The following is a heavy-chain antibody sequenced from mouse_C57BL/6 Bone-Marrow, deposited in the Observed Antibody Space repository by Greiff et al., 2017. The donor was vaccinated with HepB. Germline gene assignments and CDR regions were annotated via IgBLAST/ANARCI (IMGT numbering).Heavy chain of an antibody. D-gene: IGHD2-1*01. CDR1: GYAFSSSW. J-gene: IGHJ2*01. CDR3: AVYGNYDY. Sequence: QVQLKESGPELVKPGASVKISCKASGYAFSSSWMNWVKQRPGKGLEWIGRIYPGDGDTNYNGKFKGKATLTADKSSSKACMQLSSLTSEDSAVYFCAVYGNYDYWGQGTTLTVSS. CDR2: IYPGDGDT. V-gene: IGHV1-82*01.